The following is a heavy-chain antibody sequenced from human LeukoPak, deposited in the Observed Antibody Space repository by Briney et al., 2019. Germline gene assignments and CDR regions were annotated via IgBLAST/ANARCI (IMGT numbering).Heavy chain of an antibody. CDR2: ISGSGGGT. CDR3: ARAGNFGSGSYFRDAFDI. V-gene: IGHV3-23*01. D-gene: IGHD3-10*01. Sequence: GGSLRLSCAASGFTFSSYAMSWLRQAPGKGLEWVSGISGSGGGTYYADSVKGRFTISRDNSKNTLYLQMNGLRAEDTALYYCARAGNFGSGSYFRDAFDIWGQGTMVTVSS. J-gene: IGHJ3*02. CDR1: GFTFSSYA.